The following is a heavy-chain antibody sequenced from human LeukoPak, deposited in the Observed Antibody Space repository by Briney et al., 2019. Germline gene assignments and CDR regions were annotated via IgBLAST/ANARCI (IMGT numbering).Heavy chain of an antibody. CDR3: AKVSWANYFDY. CDR2: ISGSGDNT. CDR1: GFTFSSYA. Sequence: PGGSLRLSRAVSGFTFSSYAMSWVRQAPGKGLEWVSTISGSGDNTYSADSVRGRFTISRDNSKNTLYLQMNSLRAEDTAIYYCAKVSWANYFDYWGQGTLVTVSS. J-gene: IGHJ4*02. V-gene: IGHV3-23*01. D-gene: IGHD6-13*01.